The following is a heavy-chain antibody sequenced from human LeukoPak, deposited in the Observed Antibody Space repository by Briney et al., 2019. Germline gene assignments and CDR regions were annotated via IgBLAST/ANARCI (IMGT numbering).Heavy chain of an antibody. D-gene: IGHD3-10*01. CDR2: ISGDGGST. J-gene: IGHJ4*02. CDR1: GFTFDDYA. V-gene: IGHV3-43*02. CDR3: AKSDLWFGELLSAISFDY. Sequence: GGSLRLSCAASGFTFDDYAMHWVRQAPGKGLEWVSLISGDGGSTYYADSVKGRFTISRDNSKNSLYLQMNSLRTEDTALYYCAKSDLWFGELLSAISFDYWGQGTLVTVSS.